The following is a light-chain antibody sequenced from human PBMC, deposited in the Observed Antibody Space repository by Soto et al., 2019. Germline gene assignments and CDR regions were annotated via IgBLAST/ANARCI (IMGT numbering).Light chain of an antibody. CDR1: QVISTS. CDR2: AAS. V-gene: IGKV1-9*01. Sequence: DMELTRSQRFLSPYIGESVTMPYRDSQVISTSLAWYQVKPGKAHXLLIFAASNLESWVPSSVSATGSRTEFSLTITSLQPEDFATYYCQQLFDSPITFGQGTDWT. J-gene: IGKJ5*01. CDR3: QQLFDSPIT.